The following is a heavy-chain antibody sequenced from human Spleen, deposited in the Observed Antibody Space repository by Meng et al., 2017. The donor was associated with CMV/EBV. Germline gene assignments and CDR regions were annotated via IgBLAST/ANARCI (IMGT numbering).Heavy chain of an antibody. V-gene: IGHV1-2*02. CDR2: INPNTSDA. CDR3: ARPPADTRHWYFDL. J-gene: IGHJ2*01. CDR1: EYIFTAHY. Sequence: RASEYIFTAHYIHWVRQAPGQGLEWMGWINPNTSDAKYAQKFQGRVTMTRDTSIGTVYMEMTRLRSDDTAVYFCARPPADTRHWYFDLWGRGTLVTVSS.